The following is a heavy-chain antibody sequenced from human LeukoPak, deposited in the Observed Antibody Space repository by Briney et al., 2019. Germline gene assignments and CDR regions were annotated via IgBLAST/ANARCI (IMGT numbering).Heavy chain of an antibody. J-gene: IGHJ3*02. CDR3: ARSRRWNDDGPYAFDI. D-gene: IGHD1-1*01. V-gene: IGHV1-46*01. CDR2: INPSGGST. CDR1: GYTFTSYY. Sequence: ASVKVSCKASGYTFTSYYMHWVRHAPGQGLEWMGIINPSGGSTSYAQKFQGRVTMTRDTSTSTVYMELSSLRSEDTAVYYCARSRRWNDDGPYAFDIWGQGTMVTVSS.